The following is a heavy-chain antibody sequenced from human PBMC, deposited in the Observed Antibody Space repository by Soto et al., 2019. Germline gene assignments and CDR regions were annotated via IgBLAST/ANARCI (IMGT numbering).Heavy chain of an antibody. CDR3: AKERSPYYDVLTGYEGGSDY. Sequence: EVQLLESGGGLVQPGGSLRLSCAASGFTFSTYAMSWVRQAPGKGLEWVSSISSGGENTYYADSVKGRFIISRDNSGNTLSLHMNSLRAEDTAVYYCAKERSPYYDVLTGYEGGSDYWGQGPLVTVSS. CDR1: GFTFSTYA. V-gene: IGHV3-23*01. D-gene: IGHD3-9*01. CDR2: ISSGGENT. J-gene: IGHJ4*02.